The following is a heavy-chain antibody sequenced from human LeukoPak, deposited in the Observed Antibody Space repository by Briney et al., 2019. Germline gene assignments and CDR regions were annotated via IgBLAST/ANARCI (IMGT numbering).Heavy chain of an antibody. CDR3: ARGPPANPGTGYYYGMDV. CDR1: DGSFSGYY. J-gene: IGHJ6*02. CDR2: INHSGST. D-gene: IGHD2-2*01. Sequence: PSETLSLTCAVYDGSFSGYYWSWIRQPPGKGLEWIGEINHSGSTNYNPSLKSRVTISVDMSKNQFSLKLSSVTAADTAVFYCARGPPANPGTGYYYGMDVWGQGTTVTVSS. V-gene: IGHV4-34*01.